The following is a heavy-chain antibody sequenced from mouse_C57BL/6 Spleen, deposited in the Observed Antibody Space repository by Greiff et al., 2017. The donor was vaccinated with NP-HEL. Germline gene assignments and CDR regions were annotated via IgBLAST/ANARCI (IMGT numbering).Heavy chain of an antibody. D-gene: IGHD1-1*01. CDR1: GYTFTDYN. CDR3: ARGGRYYGSSSYAMDY. Sequence: VQLQQSGPELVKPGASVKIPCKASGYTFTDYNMDWVKQSHGKSLEWIGDINPNNGGTIYNQKFKGKATLTVDKSSSTAYMQLRSLTYEDTAVYYCARGGRYYGSSSYAMDYWGQGTSVTVAS. V-gene: IGHV1-18*01. J-gene: IGHJ4*01. CDR2: INPNNGGT.